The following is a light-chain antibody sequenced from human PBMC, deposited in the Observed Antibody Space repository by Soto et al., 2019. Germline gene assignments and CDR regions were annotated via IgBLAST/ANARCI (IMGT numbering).Light chain of an antibody. CDR2: AAS. J-gene: IGKJ4*01. Sequence: DLQMTQSPSSLSASVGDRVTITCRASQRVSSYLTWCQQKPGKAPKFLIYAASSLQSGVPSRFSGSGSGTDFTLTISSLQPEDFATYYCQQYYSTPLTFGGGTKVEIK. CDR3: QQYYSTPLT. V-gene: IGKV1-39*01. CDR1: QRVSSY.